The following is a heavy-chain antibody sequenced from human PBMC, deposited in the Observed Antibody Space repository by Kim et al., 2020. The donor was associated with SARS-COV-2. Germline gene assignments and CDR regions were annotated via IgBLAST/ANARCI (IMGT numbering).Heavy chain of an antibody. D-gene: IGHD4-4*01. CDR3: ARAGLTTTGAYFDY. J-gene: IGHJ4*02. V-gene: IGHV1-46*01. Sequence: AQRCQGRVTMTRDTPTSTVYMGPSSLRSEDTAVYYCARAGLTTTGAYFDYWGQGTLVTVSS.